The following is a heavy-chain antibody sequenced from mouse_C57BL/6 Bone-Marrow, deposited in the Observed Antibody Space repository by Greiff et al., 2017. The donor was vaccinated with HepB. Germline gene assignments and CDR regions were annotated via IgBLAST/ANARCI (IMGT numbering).Heavy chain of an antibody. J-gene: IGHJ3*01. CDR1: GYTFTSYW. Sequence: QVQLQQPGAELVMPGASVKLSCKASGYTFTSYWMHWVKQRPGQGLAWIGEIDPSDSYTNYNQKFKGKSTLTVDKSSSTAYMQLSSLTSEDSAVYYCARGLRLRRAYWGQGTLVTVSA. V-gene: IGHV1-69*01. CDR2: IDPSDSYT. D-gene: IGHD3-2*02. CDR3: ARGLRLRRAY.